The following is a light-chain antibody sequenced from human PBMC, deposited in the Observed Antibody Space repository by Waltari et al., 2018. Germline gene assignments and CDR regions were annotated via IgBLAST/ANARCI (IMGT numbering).Light chain of an antibody. Sequence: ETGMTQSPDTLSVSAGESATVSCRASQSVISNLAWDQHKPRQAPRLLIYGASSRATGIPARFSGSGSGTEFTLTISSLQSEDFAVYYCQQYNNWPLTFGGGTKVEIK. CDR2: GAS. CDR3: QQYNNWPLT. CDR1: QSVISN. V-gene: IGKV3-15*01. J-gene: IGKJ4*01.